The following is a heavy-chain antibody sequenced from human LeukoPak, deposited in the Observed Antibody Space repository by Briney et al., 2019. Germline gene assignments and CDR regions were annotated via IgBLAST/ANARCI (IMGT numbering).Heavy chain of an antibody. CDR1: GFTFDDYA. CDR3: EKFADDAGPLDY. J-gene: IGHJ4*02. CDR2: ISWNSGNI. V-gene: IGHV3-9*01. D-gene: IGHD3-10*01. Sequence: GGSLRLSCAASGFTFDDYAMHWVRQAPGKGLEWVSGISWNSGNIGYAYSVKGRFTISRDNARNSLYLQMNSLRAEDTAFYYCEKFADDAGPLDYGGKGPLVTVSS.